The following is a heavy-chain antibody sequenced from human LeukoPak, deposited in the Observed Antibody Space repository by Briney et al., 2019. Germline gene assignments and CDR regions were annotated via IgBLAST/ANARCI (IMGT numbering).Heavy chain of an antibody. J-gene: IGHJ4*02. V-gene: IGHV7-4-1*02. CDR2: INTNTGNP. D-gene: IGHD5-18*01. CDR3: ARGVDRRGYSYGSSDY. CDR1: GYTFTSYT. Sequence: ASVKVSCKASGYTFTSYTMNWVRQAPGQGLEWVGWINTNTGNPTYAQGITGRFVFSLDTSVSTAYLQISSLKAEDTAVYYCARGVDRRGYSYGSSDYWGQGTLVTVSS.